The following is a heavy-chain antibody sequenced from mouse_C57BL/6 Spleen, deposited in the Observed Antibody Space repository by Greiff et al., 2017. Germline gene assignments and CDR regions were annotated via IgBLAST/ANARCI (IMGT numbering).Heavy chain of an antibody. CDR3: AIYYGSSQAWFAY. V-gene: IGHV3-6*01. J-gene: IGHJ3*01. Sequence: EVQLQESGPGLVKPSQSLSLTCSVTGYSITSGYYWNWIRQFPGNKLEWMGYISYDGSNNYNPSLKNRISFTRDPSKNPFFLKLNSVTTEDTATDYCAIYYGSSQAWFAYWGQGTLVTVSA. D-gene: IGHD1-1*01. CDR1: GYSITSGYY. CDR2: ISYDGSN.